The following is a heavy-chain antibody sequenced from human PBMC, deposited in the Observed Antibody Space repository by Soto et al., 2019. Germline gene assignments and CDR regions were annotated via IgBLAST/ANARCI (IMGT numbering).Heavy chain of an antibody. CDR3: ARLDGDSGNWFDP. V-gene: IGHV4-39*01. CDR2: ISTSGST. D-gene: IGHD4-17*01. J-gene: IGHJ5*02. Sequence: PSETLSLTCTVSGASISDNTYYWGWFRQPPGKGLEWIGSISTSGSTYSNPSLKSRVTISVDTSKNQLSLKLTSVTAADTAVFYCARLDGDSGNWFDPWGQGTLVTVSS. CDR1: GASISDNTYY.